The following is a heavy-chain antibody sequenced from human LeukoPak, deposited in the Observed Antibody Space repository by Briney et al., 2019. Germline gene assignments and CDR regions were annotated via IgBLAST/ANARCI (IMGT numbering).Heavy chain of an antibody. CDR3: ARRALPDF. J-gene: IGHJ4*02. V-gene: IGHV3-48*03. Sequence: GGSLRLSCEASGFTFSSFEMNWVRRAPGKGLEFVSYISGSATTIYYADSVEGRFTISRDNAKNSLYLQMNSLRAEDTAVYYCARRALPDFWGQGTLVTVSS. CDR2: ISGSATTI. D-gene: IGHD2-21*02. CDR1: GFTFSSFE.